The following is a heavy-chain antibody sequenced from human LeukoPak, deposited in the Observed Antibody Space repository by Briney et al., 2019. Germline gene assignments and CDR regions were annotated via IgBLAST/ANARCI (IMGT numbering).Heavy chain of an antibody. CDR1: GFTFSSYG. V-gene: IGHV3-33*01. CDR2: IWYDGSNK. D-gene: IGHD3-22*01. CDR3: AREAYYYDSSGYYY. Sequence: PGRSLRLSCAASGFTFSSYGMHWVRQAPGKGLEWVAVIWYDGSNKYYADSVKGRFTISRDNSKNTLYLQMNSLRAEDTAVYYCAREAYYYDSSGYYYWGQGTLVTVSS. J-gene: IGHJ4*02.